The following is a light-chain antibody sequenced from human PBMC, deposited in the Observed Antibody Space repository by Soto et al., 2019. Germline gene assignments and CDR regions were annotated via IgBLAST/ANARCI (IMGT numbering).Light chain of an antibody. Sequence: TTQSPSTLSASSGERATLTCRASQSLRFNLAWYQQKPGQAPRLLIYAASIWDTGMPARFSGSGSGTEFTLTISSLQPDDFATYYSQEYTMYPWPFGQVTK. CDR2: AAS. J-gene: IGKJ1*01. V-gene: IGKV3-15*01. CDR1: QSLRFN. CDR3: QEYTMYPWP.